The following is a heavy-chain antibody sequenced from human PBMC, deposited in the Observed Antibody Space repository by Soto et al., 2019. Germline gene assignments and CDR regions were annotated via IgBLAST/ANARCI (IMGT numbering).Heavy chain of an antibody. J-gene: IGHJ4*01. CDR1: GDTFKNYA. CDR3: ATSGYNYGPFDY. Sequence: QVQLVQSGAEVRKPGSSVKVSCRASGDTFKNYAISWVRQAPGQGLEWMGGIIPIFGKTDYAQTFHGRVTINGDASTDTAHMELRGLRSDDTALYYCATSGYNYGPFDYWCRGLLVTVSS. CDR2: IIPIFGKT. D-gene: IGHD2-15*01. V-gene: IGHV1-69*01.